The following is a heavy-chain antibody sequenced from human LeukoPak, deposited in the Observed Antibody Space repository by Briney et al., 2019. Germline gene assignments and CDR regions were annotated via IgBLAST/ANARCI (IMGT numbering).Heavy chain of an antibody. V-gene: IGHV3-20*04. CDR3: ATYYYGSGSRGYYYYYMDV. Sequence: GGSLRLSCAASGFTFNDYGMSWVRQAPGKRLEWVSGIYWNGGSTGYADSVKGRFTISRDNAKNSLYLQMHSLRAEDTALYYCATYYYGSGSRGYYYYYMDVWGKGTTVTVSS. D-gene: IGHD3-10*01. CDR2: IYWNGGST. CDR1: GFTFNDYG. J-gene: IGHJ6*03.